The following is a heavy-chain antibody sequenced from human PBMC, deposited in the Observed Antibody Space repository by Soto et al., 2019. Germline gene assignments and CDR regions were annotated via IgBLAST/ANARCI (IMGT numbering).Heavy chain of an antibody. CDR2: INHSGST. CDR1: GGSFSGYY. CDR3: ARLTSRGLLDY. Sequence: SENLSLTCAVYGGSFSGYYWSWIRQPPGTGLEWIGEINHSGSTNYNPSLKSRVTISVDTSKNQFSLKLSSVTAADTAVYYCARLTSRGLLDYWGQGTLVTVSS. D-gene: IGHD3-10*01. J-gene: IGHJ4*02. V-gene: IGHV4-34*01.